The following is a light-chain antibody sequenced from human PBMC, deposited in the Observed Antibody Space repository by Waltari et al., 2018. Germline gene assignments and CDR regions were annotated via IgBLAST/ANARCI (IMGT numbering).Light chain of an antibody. J-gene: IGKJ1*01. V-gene: IGKV1-5*03. CDR1: ESINSW. CDR3: QQYRISPWT. Sequence: DIQINQSPSTLSAFVGDTVTITCRASESINSWLAWYQEKPGKAPKLQIQKASNLESGVPSRFSGSGYGTEVTLTISSLQADDFASYYCQQYRISPWTFGQGTKVEI. CDR2: KAS.